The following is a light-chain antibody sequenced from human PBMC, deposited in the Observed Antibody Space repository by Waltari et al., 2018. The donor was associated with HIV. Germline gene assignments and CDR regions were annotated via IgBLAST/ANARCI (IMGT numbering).Light chain of an antibody. CDR2: ANT. CDR1: SSNIGAAYD. V-gene: IGLV1-40*01. Sequence: QSVLTQPPSVSGAPGQRVTIPCTGSSSNIGAAYDVHWYQHLPGTAPKLLIYANTHRPSGVPDRFSGSKSGTSASLAITGLQAEDEAEYYCQSYDSSLSGYVVFGGGTKLTVL. J-gene: IGLJ2*01. CDR3: QSYDSSLSGYVV.